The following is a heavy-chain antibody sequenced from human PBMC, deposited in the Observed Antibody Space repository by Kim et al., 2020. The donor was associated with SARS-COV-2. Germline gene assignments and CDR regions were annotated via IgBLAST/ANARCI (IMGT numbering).Heavy chain of an antibody. V-gene: IGHV4-39*01. Sequence: PSLRSRVTVSADTSKNQFSLNLSSVSDADTAVYYCARIYSSNFYMDVWGKGTSVTVSS. J-gene: IGHJ6*03. CDR3: ARIYSSNFYMDV. D-gene: IGHD2-21*01.